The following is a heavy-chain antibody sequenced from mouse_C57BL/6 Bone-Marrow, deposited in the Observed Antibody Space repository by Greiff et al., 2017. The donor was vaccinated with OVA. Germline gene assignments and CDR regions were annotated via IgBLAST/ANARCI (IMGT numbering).Heavy chain of an antibody. CDR1: GFSLTSYG. V-gene: IGHV2-2*01. CDR2: LWSGGST. D-gene: IGHD4-1*01. J-gene: IGHJ1*03. CDR3: ARTPNWDERYFDV. Sequence: QVQLKESGPGLVQPSQSLSITCTVSGFSLTSYGVHWVRQSPGKGLEWLGVLWSGGSTDYNAAFISRLSISKDNSKSQVFFKMNSLQADDTAIYYCARTPNWDERYFDVWGTGTTVTVSS.